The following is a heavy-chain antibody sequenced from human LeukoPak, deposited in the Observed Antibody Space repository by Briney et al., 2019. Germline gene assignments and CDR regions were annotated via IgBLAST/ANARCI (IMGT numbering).Heavy chain of an antibody. CDR2: ISYDGSNK. D-gene: IGHD1-26*01. V-gene: IGHV3-30-3*01. CDR3: ARDRSFNFDY. Sequence: GGSLRLSCAASGFTFSSYAMHWVRQAPGKGLEWVAVISYDGSNKYYADSVKGRFTISRDNSKNTLYLQMNSLRAEDTAVYYCARDRSFNFDYWGQETLVTVSS. J-gene: IGHJ4*02. CDR1: GFTFSSYA.